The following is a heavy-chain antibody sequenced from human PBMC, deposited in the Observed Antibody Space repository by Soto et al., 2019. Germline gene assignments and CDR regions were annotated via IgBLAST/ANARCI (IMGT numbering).Heavy chain of an antibody. CDR3: ARDGVVITYYGMDV. J-gene: IGHJ6*02. CDR2: ISDSGSDT. CDR1: GFTFSDYY. V-gene: IGHV3-11*01. D-gene: IGHD3-3*01. Sequence: QVQLVESGGGLVKPGESLRLSCVASGFTFSDYYMAWIRQAPGKGLEWISYISDSGSDTYYADSVEGRFTISRDNAKNSLYLKMNSLRAEDTAFYYCARDGVVITYYGMDVWGQGTTVTVSS.